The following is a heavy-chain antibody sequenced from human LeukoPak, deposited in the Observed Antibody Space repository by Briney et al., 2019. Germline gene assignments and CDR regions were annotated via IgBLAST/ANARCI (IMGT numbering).Heavy chain of an antibody. CDR3: AATGGGHCSSTSCPSSH. CDR2: IYSGGST. D-gene: IGHD2-2*01. CDR1: GFTVSSNY. V-gene: IGHV3-66*01. J-gene: IGHJ4*02. Sequence: PGGSLRLSCAASGFTVSSNYMSWVRQAPGKGLEWVSVIYSGGSTYYADSVKGRFTISRDNSKNTLYLQMNSPRAEDTAVYYCAATGGGHCSSTSCPSSHWGQGTLVTVSS.